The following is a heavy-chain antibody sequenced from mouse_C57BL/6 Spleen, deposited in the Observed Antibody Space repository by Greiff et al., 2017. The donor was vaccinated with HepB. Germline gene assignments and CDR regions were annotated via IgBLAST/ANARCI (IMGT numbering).Heavy chain of an antibody. CDR3: AREDYGSLFDY. D-gene: IGHD1-1*01. CDR1: GYNFTSYT. J-gene: IGHJ2*01. CDR2: INPSSGYT. V-gene: IGHV1-4*01. Sequence: QVQLQQSGAELARPGASVKMSCKASGYNFTSYTMHWVKQRPGQGLEWIGYINPSSGYTKYNQKFKDKSTLTADKSSSTAYMQLSSLTSEDSAVYYCAREDYGSLFDYWGQGTTLTVSS.